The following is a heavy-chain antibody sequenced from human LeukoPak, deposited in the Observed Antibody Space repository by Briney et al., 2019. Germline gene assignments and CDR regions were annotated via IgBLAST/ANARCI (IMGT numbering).Heavy chain of an antibody. D-gene: IGHD3-3*01. V-gene: IGHV3-21*01. CDR1: GFTFSSYW. J-gene: IGHJ5*02. CDR3: ARRSLNDFWSGYQEYNWFDP. CDR2: ISSSSSYI. Sequence: GGSLRLSCAASGFTFSSYWMHWVRQAPGKGLEWVSSISSSSSYIYYADSVKGRFTISRDNAKNSLYLQMNSLRAEDTAVYYCARRSLNDFWSGYQEYNWFDPWGQGTLVTVSS.